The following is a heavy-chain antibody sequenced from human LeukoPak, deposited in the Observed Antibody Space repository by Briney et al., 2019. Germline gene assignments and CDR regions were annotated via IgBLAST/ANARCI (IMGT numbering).Heavy chain of an antibody. CDR1: GYSITSAYY. V-gene: IGHV4-4*07. D-gene: IGHD3-10*01. Sequence: SETLSLTCTVSGYSITSAYYWSWIRQPAGKGLEWIGRIYTSGSTNYNPSLKSRVTMSVDTSKNQFSLKLSSVTAADTAVYYCAREHGSGSFHGYWGQGTLVTVSS. CDR3: AREHGSGSFHGY. J-gene: IGHJ4*02. CDR2: IYTSGST.